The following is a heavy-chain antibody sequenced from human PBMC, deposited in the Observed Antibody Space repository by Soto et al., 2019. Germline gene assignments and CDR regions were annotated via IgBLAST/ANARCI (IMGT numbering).Heavy chain of an antibody. V-gene: IGHV3-66*01. Sequence: EVQLVDSGGGLVQPGGSLRLSCAASGFTVSSNDMSWVRQAPGKGLEWVSIIYIGGNAYYADSVKGSFTISRDNSKNTVYLQMNGLRAEDTAVYHCARVTYARAYYYDSSGYFGFWCQGTLVTVSS. J-gene: IGHJ4*02. CDR1: GFTVSSND. CDR3: ARVTYARAYYYDSSGYFGF. D-gene: IGHD3-22*01. CDR2: IYIGGNA.